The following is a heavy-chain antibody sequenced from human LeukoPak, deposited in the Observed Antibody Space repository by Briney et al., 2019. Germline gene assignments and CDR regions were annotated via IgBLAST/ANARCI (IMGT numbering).Heavy chain of an antibody. CDR3: ARGGRCSSTSCSAWFDP. J-gene: IGHJ5*02. CDR2: IFYDGSIS. CDR1: GFTFSNYA. V-gene: IGHV3-30*04. D-gene: IGHD2-2*01. Sequence: GGSLRLSCAASGFTFSNYAMHWVRQAPGKGLEWLAVIFYDGSISYYAESVKGRFTVSRDNSKSTLYVQMNSLRAEDTAVYYCARGGRCSSTSCSAWFDPWGQGTLVTVSS.